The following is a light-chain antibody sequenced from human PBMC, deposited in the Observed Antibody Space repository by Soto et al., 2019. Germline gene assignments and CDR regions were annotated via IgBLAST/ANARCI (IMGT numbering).Light chain of an antibody. CDR1: QSVNSNY. CDR3: QQYGSSMYT. CDR2: GTS. Sequence: EIVLTQSPGTLSLSPGERATLSCRANQSVNSNYLAWYQQKPGQAPRLLIYGTSTRATGIPDRFSGSGSGTDFTLTISRLEPEDFAVYYCQQYGSSMYTFGQGTKLEIK. J-gene: IGKJ2*01. V-gene: IGKV3-20*01.